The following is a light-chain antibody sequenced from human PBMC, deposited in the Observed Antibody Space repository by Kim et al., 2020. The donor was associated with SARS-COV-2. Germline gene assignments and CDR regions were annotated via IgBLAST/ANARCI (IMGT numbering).Light chain of an antibody. CDR3: HHYGSGPWT. CDR1: QRVSLNY. J-gene: IGKJ1*01. Sequence: EIVLTQSPGTLSLSPGERATLSCRASQRVSLNYIAWYQHKPGQAPRLLIYGASIRAPGIPDRFGGSGSGTDFTLTINSLEPEDFAVYYCHHYGSGPWTLGQGTKVDIK. CDR2: GAS. V-gene: IGKV3-20*01.